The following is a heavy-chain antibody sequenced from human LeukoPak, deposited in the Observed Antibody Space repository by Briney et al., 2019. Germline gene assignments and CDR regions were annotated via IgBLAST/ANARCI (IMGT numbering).Heavy chain of an antibody. Sequence: GGSLRLSCAASGFTFDDYAMHWVRQAPGKGLEWVSGISGNSGSIGYADSVKGRFTISRDNAKNSLYLQMNSLRAEDTALYYCAKVSCSGGSCYLAGFQHWGQGTLVTVSP. CDR3: AKVSCSGGSCYLAGFQH. V-gene: IGHV3-9*01. D-gene: IGHD2-15*01. J-gene: IGHJ1*01. CDR1: GFTFDDYA. CDR2: ISGNSGSI.